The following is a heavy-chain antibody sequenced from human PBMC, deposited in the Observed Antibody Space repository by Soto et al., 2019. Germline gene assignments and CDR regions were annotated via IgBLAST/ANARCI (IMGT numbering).Heavy chain of an antibody. CDR3: AKGGLLPAANRWF. CDR1: GFTFRNSP. V-gene: IGHV3-23*01. J-gene: IGHJ4*02. Sequence: SLRLSCAASGFTFRNSPMTWVRQAPGKGLDWVSTISGSGVDTYYPNSVKGRVTISRDNSKNTLYLQINSLRAEDTAVYYCAKGGLLPAANRWFWGQGTLVTVSS. CDR2: ISGSGVDT. D-gene: IGHD2-2*01.